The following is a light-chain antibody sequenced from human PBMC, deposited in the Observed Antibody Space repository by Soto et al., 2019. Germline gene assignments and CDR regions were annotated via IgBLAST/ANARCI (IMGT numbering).Light chain of an antibody. Sequence: DIPMTQSPSSLSASVGDRVTITCRASQGISNYLDWYQQKPGKVPKLLIYTASTLQSGVPSRFIVSGSGTDFTLTISSLQPEDVATYYCQQDNCAPYTFGQGTKVEIK. J-gene: IGKJ2*01. CDR2: TAS. CDR1: QGISNY. CDR3: QQDNCAPYT. V-gene: IGKV1-27*01.